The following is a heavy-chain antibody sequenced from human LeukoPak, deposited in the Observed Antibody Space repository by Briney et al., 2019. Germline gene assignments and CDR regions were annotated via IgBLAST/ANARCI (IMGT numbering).Heavy chain of an antibody. Sequence: LSLTCTVSGGSIRSDSYYWGWIRQAPGKGLEWLSYTSKSGTTIHYADSLKGRFTISRDNAKNSLYLQMNSLRAEDTAVYYCARGGATYGVGLYFDNWGQGTLVTVSS. CDR1: GGSIRSDSYY. D-gene: IGHD1-26*01. J-gene: IGHJ4*02. V-gene: IGHV3-11*04. CDR3: ARGGATYGVGLYFDN. CDR2: TSKSGTTI.